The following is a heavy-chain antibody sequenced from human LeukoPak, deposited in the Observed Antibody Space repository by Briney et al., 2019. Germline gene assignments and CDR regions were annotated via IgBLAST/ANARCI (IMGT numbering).Heavy chain of an antibody. CDR1: GGSVSSGSYY. CDR3: ARDRVAAASLDY. J-gene: IGHJ4*02. Sequence: SETLFLTCTVSGGSVSSGSYYWSWIRQPPGKGLEWIGYIYYSGSTNYNPSLKSRGTISVDTSKNQFSLKLSSVTAADTAVYYCARDRVAAASLDYWGQGTLVTVSS. D-gene: IGHD6-13*01. CDR2: IYYSGST. V-gene: IGHV4-61*01.